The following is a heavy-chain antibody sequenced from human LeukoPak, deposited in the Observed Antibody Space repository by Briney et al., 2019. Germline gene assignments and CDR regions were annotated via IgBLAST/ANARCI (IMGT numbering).Heavy chain of an antibody. CDR1: GASINSDDYY. Sequence: SETLSLTCTVSGASINSDDYYWSWIRQPPGKGLEWIGYIYHSGSTYYNPSLKSRVTISVDRSKNQFSLKLSSVTAADTAVYYCARFVVVPAAMFDPWGQGTLVTVSS. D-gene: IGHD2-2*01. CDR3: ARFVVVPAAMFDP. CDR2: IYHSGST. J-gene: IGHJ5*02. V-gene: IGHV4-30-2*01.